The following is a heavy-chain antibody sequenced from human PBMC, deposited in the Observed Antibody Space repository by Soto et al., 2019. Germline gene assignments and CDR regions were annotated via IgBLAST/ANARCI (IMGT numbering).Heavy chain of an antibody. CDR1: GYTFTSYA. V-gene: IGHV1-3*01. D-gene: IGHD1-26*01. CDR2: INAGNGNT. CDR3: ASGGSLYWSFDL. Sequence: QVQLVQSGAEVKKPGASVKVSCKASGYTFTSYAMHWVRQAPGQGLEWMGWINAGNGNTKYSQKFQGRVTITRDTSASTAYMELSSLRSEDTAVYYCASGGSLYWSFDLWGRGTLVTVSS. J-gene: IGHJ2*01.